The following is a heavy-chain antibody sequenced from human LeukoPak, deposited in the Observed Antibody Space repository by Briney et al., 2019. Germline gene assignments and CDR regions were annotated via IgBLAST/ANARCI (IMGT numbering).Heavy chain of an antibody. CDR3: AKEGTPQVSTWYDL. CDR1: SFTFSSYG. CDR2: IWYDGSNK. D-gene: IGHD3-10*01. V-gene: IGHV3-30*18. J-gene: IGHJ5*02. Sequence: GRSLRLSCAASSFTFSSYGMHWVSQAPGKGLEWVAVIWYDGSNKYYADSVKGRFTISRDNSKNTLYLQMNSLRTEDTAVYYCAKEGTPQVSTWYDLWGQGTQVIVSS.